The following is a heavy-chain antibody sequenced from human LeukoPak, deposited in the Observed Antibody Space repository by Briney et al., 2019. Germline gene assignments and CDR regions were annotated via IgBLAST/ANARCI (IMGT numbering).Heavy chain of an antibody. CDR2: IYHSGST. V-gene: IGHV4-4*02. Sequence: SETLSLTCAVSGGSISSSNWWSWVRQPPGQGLEWIGEIYHSGSTNYNPSLKSRVTISVDTSKNQFSLKLSSVTAADTAVYYCARNARDDFWSGSGYYFDYWGQGTLVTVSS. CDR1: GGSISSSNW. J-gene: IGHJ4*02. D-gene: IGHD3-3*01. CDR3: ARNARDDFWSGSGYYFDY.